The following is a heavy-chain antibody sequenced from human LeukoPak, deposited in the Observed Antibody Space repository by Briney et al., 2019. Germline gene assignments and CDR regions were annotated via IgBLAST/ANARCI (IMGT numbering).Heavy chain of an antibody. CDR3: ATLTVRGVINI. Sequence: GGSLRLSCAVSGFTFSNTWMNWVRQAPGKEREWVGGIQSKTDGGTTEYAAPVKGRFTISRDDSKTTLYLQMNSLKTGDTAVYYCATLTVRGVINIWGQGTLVTVSS. J-gene: IGHJ4*02. D-gene: IGHD3-10*01. V-gene: IGHV3-15*01. CDR2: IQSKTDGGTT. CDR1: GFTFSNTW.